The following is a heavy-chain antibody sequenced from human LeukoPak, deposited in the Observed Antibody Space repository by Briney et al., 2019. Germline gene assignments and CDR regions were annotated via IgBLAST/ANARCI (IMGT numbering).Heavy chain of an antibody. D-gene: IGHD2-8*01. CDR2: INHSGST. CDR3: ATSKSSCANGVCYTDK. CDR1: GGSFSGYY. V-gene: IGHV4-34*01. Sequence: PSETLSLTCAVYGGSFSGYYWSWIRQPPGKGLEWIGEINHSGSTNYNPSLKSRVTISVDTSKNQFSLKLSSVTAADTAVYYCATSKSSCANGVCYTDKWGQGTLVTVSS. J-gene: IGHJ4*02.